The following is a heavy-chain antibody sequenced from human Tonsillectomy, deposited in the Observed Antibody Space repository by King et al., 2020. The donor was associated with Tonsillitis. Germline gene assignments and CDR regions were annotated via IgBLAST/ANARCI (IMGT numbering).Heavy chain of an antibody. CDR1: GFSLSTSGVG. CDR2: IYWNDDK. J-gene: IGHJ6*02. CDR3: AHYLEDDYGGYGYYYGMDV. D-gene: IGHD4-17*01. Sequence: FTLKESGPTLVKPTQTLTLTCTFSGFSLSTSGVGVGWIRQPPGKALGWLALIYWNDDKRYSPSLKSRLTITKDTSKNQVVLTMTNMDPVDTATYYCAHYLEDDYGGYGYYYGMDVWGHGTTVTVSS. V-gene: IGHV2-5*01.